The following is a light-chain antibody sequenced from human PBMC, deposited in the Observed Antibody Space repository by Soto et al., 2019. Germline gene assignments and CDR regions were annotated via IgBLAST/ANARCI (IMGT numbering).Light chain of an antibody. CDR2: LGS. V-gene: IGKV2-28*01. J-gene: IGKJ2*01. CDR1: QSLLHSNGYSY. Sequence: DIVMTQSPLSLPVIPGEPASISCKSSQSLLHSNGYSYLDWYLQKPGQFPQVLMYLGSNRASGVTDRFSGSGSGTGFTLKISRVQAEDVGIYYCMQTLQTPYSFGQGTKV. CDR3: MQTLQTPYS.